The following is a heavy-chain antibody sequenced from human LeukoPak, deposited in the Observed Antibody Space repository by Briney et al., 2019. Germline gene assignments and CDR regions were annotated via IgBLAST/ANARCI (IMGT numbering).Heavy chain of an antibody. J-gene: IGHJ6*03. CDR1: GYTFTSYG. V-gene: IGHV1-18*01. CDR2: ISAYNGNT. D-gene: IGHD5-18*01. Sequence: ASVKVSCKASGYTFTSYGISWVRQAPGQGLEWMGWISAYNGNTNYAQKLQGRVTMTTDTSTSTAYMELRSLRSDDTAVYYCARSPPPWIQLWFYDYYYMDVWGKGTTATVSS. CDR3: ARSPPPWIQLWFYDYYYMDV.